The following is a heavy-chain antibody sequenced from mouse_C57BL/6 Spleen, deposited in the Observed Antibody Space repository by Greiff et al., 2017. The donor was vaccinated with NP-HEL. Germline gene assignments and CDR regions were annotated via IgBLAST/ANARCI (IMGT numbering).Heavy chain of an antibody. CDR3: TRDRFITTVVATEYYAMDY. CDR1: GFTFSSYA. CDR2: ISSGGDYI. D-gene: IGHD1-1*01. V-gene: IGHV5-9-1*02. Sequence: EVQLVESGEGLVKPGGSLKLSCAASGFTFSSYAMSWVRQTPEKRLEWVAYISSGGDYIYYADTVKGRFTISRDNARNTLYLQMSSLKSEDTAMYYCTRDRFITTVVATEYYAMDYWGQGTSVTVSS. J-gene: IGHJ4*01.